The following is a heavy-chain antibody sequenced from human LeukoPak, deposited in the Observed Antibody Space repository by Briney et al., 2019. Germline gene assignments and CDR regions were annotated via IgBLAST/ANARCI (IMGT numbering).Heavy chain of an antibody. V-gene: IGHV3-48*03. Sequence: GGSLRLSCTASGFSFSSYEFNWVRQAPGKGLEWLSFINVSGGRILYADSVRGRFTISRDNAKNSLYLQMNSLRAEDTAVYYCARIWFGELVLDYWGQGTLVTVSS. CDR1: GFSFSSYE. CDR3: ARIWFGELVLDY. D-gene: IGHD3-10*01. J-gene: IGHJ4*02. CDR2: INVSGGRI.